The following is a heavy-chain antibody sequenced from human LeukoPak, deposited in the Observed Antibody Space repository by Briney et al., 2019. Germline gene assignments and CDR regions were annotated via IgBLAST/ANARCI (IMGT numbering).Heavy chain of an antibody. J-gene: IGHJ6*02. Sequence: LPGGSLRLSCAASGFTFSSYAMHWVRQAPGKGLEWVAVISYDGSNKYYADSVKGRFTISRDNAKNTLYLQMNSLRAEDTAVYYCASPYGMDVWGQGTTVTVSS. CDR1: GFTFSSYA. CDR2: ISYDGSNK. CDR3: ASPYGMDV. V-gene: IGHV3-30-3*01.